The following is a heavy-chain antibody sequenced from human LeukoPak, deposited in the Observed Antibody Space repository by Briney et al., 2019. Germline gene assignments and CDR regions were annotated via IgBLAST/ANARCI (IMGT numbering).Heavy chain of an antibody. CDR2: ISWNSGSI. Sequence: GRPLRLSCAASGFTFDDYAMHWVRQAPGKGLEWVSGISWNSGSIGYADSVKGRFTISRDNAKNSLYLQMNSLRAEDTALYYCAKDISGSYYGGAFDIWGQGTMVTVSS. V-gene: IGHV3-9*01. CDR3: AKDISGSYYGGAFDI. D-gene: IGHD1-26*01. CDR1: GFTFDDYA. J-gene: IGHJ3*02.